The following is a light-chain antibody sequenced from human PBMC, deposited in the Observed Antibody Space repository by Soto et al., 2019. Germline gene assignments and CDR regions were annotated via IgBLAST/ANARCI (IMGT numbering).Light chain of an antibody. CDR2: EVN. CDR1: SSDVGSYHL. J-gene: IGLJ3*02. CDR3: CSYAFSSTPVV. Sequence: QSVLTQPASVSGSPGQSITISCTGTSSDVGSYHLVSWYQQHPGKAPKLMIYEVNRRPSGVSNRFSGSKSGNTASLIISGLEAEDEADYYCCSYAFSSTPVVFGGGTKVTVL. V-gene: IGLV2-23*02.